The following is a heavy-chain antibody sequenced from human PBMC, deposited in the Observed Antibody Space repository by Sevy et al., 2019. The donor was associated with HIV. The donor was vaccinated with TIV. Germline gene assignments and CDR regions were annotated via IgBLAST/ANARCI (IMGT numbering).Heavy chain of an antibody. D-gene: IGHD4-17*01. V-gene: IGHV3-21*01. J-gene: IGHJ4*02. CDR3: ARDRRYGDYAVY. CDR1: GFTVSSYS. CDR2: ISSSSSYI. Sequence: GGSLRLSCAASGFTVSSYSMNWVRQAPGKGLEWVSSISSSSSYIYYADSVKGRFTISRDNAKNSLYLQMNSLRAEDTAVYYCARDRRYGDYAVYWGQGTLVTVSS.